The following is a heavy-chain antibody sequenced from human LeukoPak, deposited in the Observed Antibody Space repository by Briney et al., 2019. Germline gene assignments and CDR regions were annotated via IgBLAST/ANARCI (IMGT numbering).Heavy chain of an antibody. CDR1: GYTFTGYY. D-gene: IGHD6-19*01. V-gene: IGHV1-2*02. CDR3: ARGRYWGSSGPFNYFDY. J-gene: IGHJ4*02. Sequence: GASVKVSCKASGYTFTGYYIHWVRQAPGQGLEWMGWINPNSGGPNYAQKFQGRVTMTRDTSISTAYMELSRLRSDDTAVYYCARGRYWGSSGPFNYFDYWGQGTLVTVPS. CDR2: INPNSGGP.